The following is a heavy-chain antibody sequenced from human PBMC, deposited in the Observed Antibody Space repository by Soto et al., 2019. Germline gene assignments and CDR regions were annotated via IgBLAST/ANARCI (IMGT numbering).Heavy chain of an antibody. CDR1: GFTVTAYY. CDR2: ISGDSVYT. CDR3: ATGQQVRMADI. D-gene: IGHD6-13*01. V-gene: IGHV3-11*03. J-gene: IGHJ3*02. Sequence: QMQLLESEGGLVKPGGSLRLSCAASGFTVTAYYMAWIRQAPGRGLEWISYISGDSVYTNHADSVKGRFTISRDNAKNSLYLHMNSLRAEDTAVYFCATGQQVRMADIWGQGTLVTVSS.